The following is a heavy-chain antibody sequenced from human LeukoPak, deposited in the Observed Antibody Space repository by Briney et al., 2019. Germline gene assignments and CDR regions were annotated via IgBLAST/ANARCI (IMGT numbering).Heavy chain of an antibody. D-gene: IGHD3-22*01. Sequence: GGSLRLSCAASGFTFSSYEMNWVRQAPGKGLEWVSYISSSGSTIYYADSVKGRFTISRDNSKNTLYLQMNSLRAEDTAVYYCAKPFEDPYYYDSSGYLNWFDPWGQGTLVTVSS. CDR3: AKPFEDPYYYDSSGYLNWFDP. V-gene: IGHV3-48*03. J-gene: IGHJ5*02. CDR2: ISSSGSTI. CDR1: GFTFSSYE.